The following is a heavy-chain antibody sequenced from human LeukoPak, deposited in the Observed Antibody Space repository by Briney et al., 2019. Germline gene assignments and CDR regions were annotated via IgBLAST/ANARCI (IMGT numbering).Heavy chain of an antibody. CDR1: GGTFSSYA. CDR2: IIPIFGTA. J-gene: IGHJ4*02. D-gene: IGHD1-26*01. Sequence: GASVKVSCKASGGTFSSYAISWVRQAPGQGLEWMGGIIPIFGTANYAQKFQGRVTITADKSTNTAYMELSSLRSEDTAVYYCARALPTDLQSSDYWGQGTLVTVSS. CDR3: ARALPTDLQSSDY. V-gene: IGHV1-69*06.